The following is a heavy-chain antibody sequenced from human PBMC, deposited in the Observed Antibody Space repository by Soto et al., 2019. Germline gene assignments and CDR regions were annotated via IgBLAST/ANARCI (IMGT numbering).Heavy chain of an antibody. V-gene: IGHV3-23*01. J-gene: IGHJ4*02. D-gene: IGHD1-26*01. CDR1: GFTFSSYA. Sequence: EVQLLESGGGLVQPGGSLTLSCATSGFTFSSYAMVWVRQAAEKGLEWVASISNNGDTAYYADSVKGRFTISRVNSENTLYLQMNGLRADDTALYFCAKSRFFMWAIVTLLDSWGQGTQVTVSS. CDR3: AKSRFFMWAIVTLLDS. CDR2: ISNNGDTA.